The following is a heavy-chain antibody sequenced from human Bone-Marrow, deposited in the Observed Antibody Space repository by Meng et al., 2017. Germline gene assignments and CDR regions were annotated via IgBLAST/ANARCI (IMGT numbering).Heavy chain of an antibody. J-gene: IGHJ4*02. CDR2: IIPIFGTA. V-gene: IGHV1-69*05. Sequence: SVKVSCKASGGTFSSYAISWVRQAPGQGLEWMGGIIPIFGTANYAQKFQGRVTITTDESTSTAYMGLARLTSEDTAVYFCAREAENCITITCYSLDYWGQGTLVTVSS. CDR3: AREAENCITITCYSLDY. CDR1: GGTFSSYA. D-gene: IGHD2-15*01.